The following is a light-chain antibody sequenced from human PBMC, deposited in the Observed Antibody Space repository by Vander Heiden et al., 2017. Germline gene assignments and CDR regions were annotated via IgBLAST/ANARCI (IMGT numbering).Light chain of an antibody. V-gene: IGLV1-44*01. Sequence: QSLLTHPPSASGTPGQRVTISCSGSSSNIGSNTVNWYQQLPGTAPKLLIYSNNQRPSGVPDRFSGSKSGTSASLAISGLQSEDEADYYCAAWDDSLNGPVFGGGTKLTVL. J-gene: IGLJ3*02. CDR1: SSNIGSNT. CDR3: AAWDDSLNGPV. CDR2: SNN.